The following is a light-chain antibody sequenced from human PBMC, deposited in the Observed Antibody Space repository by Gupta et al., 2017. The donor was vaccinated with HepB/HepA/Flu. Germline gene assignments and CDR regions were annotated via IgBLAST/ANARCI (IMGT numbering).Light chain of an antibody. J-gene: IGKJ3*01. CDR2: AAS. CDR1: QSISSY. CDR3: QQSYSTPFT. V-gene: IGKV1-39*01. Sequence: DIQMTQSSSSLSASVGDRVTITCRASQSISSYLNWYQQKPGNAPKLLIYAASSLQSGVPSRFSGSGSGTDFTLTISSLQPEDFATYYCQQSYSTPFTFGPGTKVEIK.